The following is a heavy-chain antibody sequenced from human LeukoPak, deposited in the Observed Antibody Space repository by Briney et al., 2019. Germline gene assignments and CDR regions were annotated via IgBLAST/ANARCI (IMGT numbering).Heavy chain of an antibody. D-gene: IGHD5-12*01. V-gene: IGHV3-66*02. CDR2: ISSGGTP. CDR1: GFTVSTNY. Sequence: YPGGSLRLSCAASGFTVSTNYMSWVRQAPGKGLEWVSVISSGGTPYYADSVKGRFTISRDSSENTLYLQMHSLRAEDTAVYYCARGGAGYAFDSWGQGALVTVSS. J-gene: IGHJ4*02. CDR3: ARGGAGYAFDS.